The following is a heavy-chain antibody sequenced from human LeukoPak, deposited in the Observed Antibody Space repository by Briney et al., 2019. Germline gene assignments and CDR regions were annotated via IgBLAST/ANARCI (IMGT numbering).Heavy chain of an antibody. CDR1: GGTFSSYA. V-gene: IGHV1-69*06. J-gene: IGHJ4*02. CDR2: IIPIFGTA. CDR3: ASRRGWLRAYYFDY. Sequence: ASVKVSCKASGGTFSSYAISWVRQAPGQGLEWMGGIIPIFGTANYAQKFQGRVTITADKSTSTAYMELSSLRSEDTAVYYCASRRGWLRAYYFDYWGQGTLVTVSS. D-gene: IGHD5-24*01.